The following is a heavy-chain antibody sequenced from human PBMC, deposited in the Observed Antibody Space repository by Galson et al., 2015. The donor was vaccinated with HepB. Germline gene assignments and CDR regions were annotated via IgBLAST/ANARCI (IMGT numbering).Heavy chain of an antibody. CDR1: GYTLTELS. CDR3: ATVSRSGEYYGSGSADY. J-gene: IGHJ4*02. Sequence: SVKVSCKVSGYTLTELSMHWVRQAPGKGLEWMGGFDPEDGETIYAQKFQGRVTMTEDTSTDTAYMELSSLRSEDTAVYYCATVSRSGEYYGSGSADYWGQGTLVTVSS. D-gene: IGHD3-10*01. V-gene: IGHV1-24*01. CDR2: FDPEDGET.